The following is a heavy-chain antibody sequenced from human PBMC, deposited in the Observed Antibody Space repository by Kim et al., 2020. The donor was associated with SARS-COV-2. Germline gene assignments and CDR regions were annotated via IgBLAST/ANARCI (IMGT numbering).Heavy chain of an antibody. CDR3: ARGGRQQLVLRFDY. V-gene: IGHV1-2*02. D-gene: IGHD6-13*01. Sequence: KFQGRVTMTRDTSISTAYMGLSRLRSDDTAVYYCARGGRQQLVLRFDYWGQGTLVTVSS. J-gene: IGHJ4*02.